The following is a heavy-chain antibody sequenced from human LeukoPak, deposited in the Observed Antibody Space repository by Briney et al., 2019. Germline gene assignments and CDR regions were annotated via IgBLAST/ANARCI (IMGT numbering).Heavy chain of an antibody. Sequence: SGTLSLTCTVSGGSISSYYWSWIRQPPGKGLEWIGYIYYSGSTNYNPSLKSRVTISVDTSKNQYSLKLSSVTAADTAVYYCARDVGAAFDYWGQGTLVTVSS. J-gene: IGHJ4*02. CDR3: ARDVGAAFDY. CDR1: GGSISSYY. CDR2: IYYSGST. V-gene: IGHV4-59*01. D-gene: IGHD1-26*01.